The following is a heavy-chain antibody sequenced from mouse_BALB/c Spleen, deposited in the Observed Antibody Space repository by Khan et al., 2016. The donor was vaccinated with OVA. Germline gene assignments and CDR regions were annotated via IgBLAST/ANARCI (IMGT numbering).Heavy chain of an antibody. D-gene: IGHD2-3*01. CDR3: TRSGWSSFGY. CDR2: INPNNGDT. Sequence: QVQLQQSGAELVKPGASVKLSCKAAGYIFTSYYMYWVKQRPGQGLEWIGGINPNNGDTNFNEKFKSKATLTVDKSSSTAYMQLSSLTSEDSAAYYCTRSGWSSFGYWGQGTLVTVSA. V-gene: IGHV1S81*02. CDR1: GYIFTSYY. J-gene: IGHJ3*01.